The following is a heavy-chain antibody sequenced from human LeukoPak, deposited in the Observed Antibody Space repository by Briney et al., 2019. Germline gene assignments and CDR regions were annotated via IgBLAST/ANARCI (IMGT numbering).Heavy chain of an antibody. J-gene: IGHJ6*03. CDR3: ARTRPSSGYDRYYYYMDV. Sequence: GGSLRLSCAASGFTVSSNYMSWVRQAPGKGLEWVSVIYSGGSTYYADSVKGRFTISRDNSKNTLYPQMNSLRAEDTAVYYCARTRPSSGYDRYYYYMDVWGKGTTVTVSS. CDR1: GFTVSSNY. CDR2: IYSGGST. V-gene: IGHV3-53*01. D-gene: IGHD5-12*01.